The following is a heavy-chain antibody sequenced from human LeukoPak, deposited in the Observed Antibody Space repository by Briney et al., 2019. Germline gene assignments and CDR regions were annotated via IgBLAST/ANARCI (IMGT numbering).Heavy chain of an antibody. Sequence: ETLSLTCTVSGGSISSYYWSWIRQPPGKGLEWIGYIYYSGSTNYNPSLKSRVTISVDTSKNQFSLKLSSVTAADTAVYYCARMGVYYYYYYMDVWGKGTTVTVSS. V-gene: IGHV4-59*01. J-gene: IGHJ6*03. CDR2: IYYSGST. CDR3: ARMGVYYYYYYMDV. D-gene: IGHD2-8*01. CDR1: GGSISSYY.